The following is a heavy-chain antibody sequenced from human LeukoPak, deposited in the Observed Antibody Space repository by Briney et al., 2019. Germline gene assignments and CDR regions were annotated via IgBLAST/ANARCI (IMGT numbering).Heavy chain of an antibody. D-gene: IGHD1-26*01. CDR3: ATAIVGAKGGNNFDY. V-gene: IGHV1-24*01. Sequence: ASVKVSCKVSGYTLTELSMHWVRQAPGKGLEWMGGFDPEDGETIYAEKFQGRVTMTEDTSTDTAYMELSSLRSEDTAVYYCATAIVGAKGGNNFDYWGQGTLVTVSS. CDR2: FDPEDGET. CDR1: GYTLTELS. J-gene: IGHJ4*02.